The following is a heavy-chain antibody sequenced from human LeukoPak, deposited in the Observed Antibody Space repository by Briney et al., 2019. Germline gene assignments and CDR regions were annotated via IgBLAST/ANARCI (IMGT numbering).Heavy chain of an antibody. J-gene: IGHJ6*03. V-gene: IGHV3-21*06. Sequence: GESLRLSCAASGFIFSTYALNWVRQAPGKGLEWVSFISTSSNHIYYADSVKGRFTISRDNAKNTLFLQMNSLRAEDTARYYCERVTGSRSDRRYHSHFTGVWGEGTTVTVSS. D-gene: IGHD3-10*01. CDR3: ERVTGSRSDRRYHSHFTGV. CDR1: GFIFSTYA. CDR2: ISTSSNHI.